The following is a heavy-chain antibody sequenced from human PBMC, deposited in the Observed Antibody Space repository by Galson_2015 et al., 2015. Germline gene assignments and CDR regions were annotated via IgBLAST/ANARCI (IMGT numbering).Heavy chain of an antibody. CDR2: INQDGSEK. Sequence: SLRLSCAASGFTFSSHWMSWVRQAPGKGLEWVANINQDGSEKYYVDSVKGRFTISRDNAKNSLYLQMNSLRAEDTAVYYCARDANRGGEFDYWGQGALVTVSS. CDR3: ARDANRGGEFDY. V-gene: IGHV3-7*03. CDR1: GFTFSSHW. J-gene: IGHJ4*02. D-gene: IGHD1-14*01.